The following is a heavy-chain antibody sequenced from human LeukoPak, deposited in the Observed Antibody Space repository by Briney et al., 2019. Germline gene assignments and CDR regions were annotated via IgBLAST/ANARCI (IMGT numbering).Heavy chain of an antibody. Sequence: SETLSPTCTVSAGSVSNGPYYWGWLRQPPGKGLEWIGTFYYSGGTYYNPSLKSRVTISVDTSKNQLSLKLTSVTAADTAVYYCAREKFWYGLTVPGKRGEGHYFGYWGQGTLVTVSS. CDR3: AREKFWYGLTVPGKRGEGHYFGY. CDR1: AGSVSNGPYY. CDR2: FYYSGGT. D-gene: IGHD6-13*01. V-gene: IGHV4-39*07. J-gene: IGHJ4*02.